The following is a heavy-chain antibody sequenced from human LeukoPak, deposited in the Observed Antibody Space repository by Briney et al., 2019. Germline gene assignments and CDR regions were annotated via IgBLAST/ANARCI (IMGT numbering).Heavy chain of an antibody. D-gene: IGHD6-13*01. Sequence: SVKVSCKASGGTFSSYAISWVRQAPGQGLEWMGGIIPIFGTANYAQKFQGRVTITADASTSTAYMELSSLRSEDTAVYYCARGPYSSSWYSGDYYYYYMDVWGKGTTVTVSS. CDR2: IIPIFGTA. J-gene: IGHJ6*03. CDR1: GGTFSSYA. V-gene: IGHV1-69*01. CDR3: ARGPYSSSWYSGDYYYYYMDV.